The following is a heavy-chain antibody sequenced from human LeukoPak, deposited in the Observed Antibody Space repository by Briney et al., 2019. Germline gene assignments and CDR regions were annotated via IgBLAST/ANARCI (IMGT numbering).Heavy chain of an antibody. CDR2: IYTSGST. V-gene: IGHV4-4*07. CDR3: ARVQSEDCSSTSCYAHSGYYYYYMDV. D-gene: IGHD2-2*01. Sequence: SETLSLTCTVSGGSISSYYWSWIRQPAGKGPEWIGRIYTSGSTNYNPSLKSRVTISVDTSKNQFSLKLSSVTAADTAVYYCARVQSEDCSSTSCYAHSGYYYYYMDVWGKGTTVTVSS. CDR1: GGSISSYY. J-gene: IGHJ6*03.